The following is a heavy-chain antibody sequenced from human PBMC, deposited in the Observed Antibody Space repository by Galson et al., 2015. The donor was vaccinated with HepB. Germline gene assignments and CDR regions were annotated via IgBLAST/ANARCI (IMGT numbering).Heavy chain of an antibody. V-gene: IGHV3-23*01. CDR2: ISGIDGNT. CDR3: AKRLFYSFAY. CDR1: GFTFSTYG. Sequence: SLRLSCAGSGFTFSTYGMSWVRQAPGKGLEWVSAISGIDGNTYYADSVKGRFTISRDNSKNTVYLQMNSLRAEDTAIYYCAKRLFYSFAYWGQGTLVTVSS. D-gene: IGHD2-15*01. J-gene: IGHJ4*02.